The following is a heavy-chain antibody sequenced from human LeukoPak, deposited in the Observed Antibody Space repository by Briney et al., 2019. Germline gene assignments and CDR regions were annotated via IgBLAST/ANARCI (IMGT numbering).Heavy chain of an antibody. CDR2: IYYSGST. D-gene: IGHD1-26*01. J-gene: IGHJ2*01. CDR3: ARPASSGSYWYFDL. CDR1: GGSISSSSYY. V-gene: IGHV4-39*01. Sequence: SETLSLTCTVSGGSISSSSYYWGWIRQPPGKGLEWIGSIYYSGSTYYNPSLKSRVTISVDTSKNQFSLKLSSVTAADTAVYYCARPASSGSYWYFDLWGRGTLVTVSS.